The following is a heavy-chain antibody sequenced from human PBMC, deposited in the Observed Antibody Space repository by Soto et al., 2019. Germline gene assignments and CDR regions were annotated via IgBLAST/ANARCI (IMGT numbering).Heavy chain of an antibody. V-gene: IGHV4-34*01. Sequence: SETLSLTCAVYGGSFSGYYWSWIRQPPGKGLEWIGEINHSGSTNYNPSLKSRVTISVDTSKNQFSLKLSSVTAADTAVYYCARGRVGATAYYYYYGMDVWGQGTTVTVSS. CDR1: GGSFSGYY. D-gene: IGHD1-26*01. J-gene: IGHJ6*02. CDR3: ARGRVGATAYYYYYGMDV. CDR2: INHSGST.